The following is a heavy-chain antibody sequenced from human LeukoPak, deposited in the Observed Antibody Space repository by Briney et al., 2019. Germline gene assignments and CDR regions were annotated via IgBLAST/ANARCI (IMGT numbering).Heavy chain of an antibody. D-gene: IGHD3-22*01. CDR1: GFTFSSYA. CDR3: AKDLWVMVITTDAFDI. Sequence: PGGSLRLSCAASGFTFSSYAMSWVRQAPGKGLEWVSAISGSGGSTYYADSVKGRFTISRDNSKNTLYLQMNSLRAEDTAVYYCAKDLWVMVITTDAFDIWGQGTMVTVSS. V-gene: IGHV3-23*01. J-gene: IGHJ3*02. CDR2: ISGSGGST.